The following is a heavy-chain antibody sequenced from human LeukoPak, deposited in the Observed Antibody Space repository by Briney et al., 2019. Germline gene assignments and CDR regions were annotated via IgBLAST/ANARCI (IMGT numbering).Heavy chain of an antibody. CDR2: ISVYTGNT. J-gene: IGHJ4*02. CDR1: GYRFHSFG. CDR3: ARDRGYTVFVLGANDY. V-gene: IGHV1-18*01. Sequence: GASVKVSCKTSGYRFHSFGVSWVRQAPGQGLEWMGWISVYTGNTDYGQRFQDRITLTTDKSTGTAYMELRNLRSDDTAVYYCARDRGYTVFVLGANDYWGQGTLVAVSS. D-gene: IGHD2-2*02.